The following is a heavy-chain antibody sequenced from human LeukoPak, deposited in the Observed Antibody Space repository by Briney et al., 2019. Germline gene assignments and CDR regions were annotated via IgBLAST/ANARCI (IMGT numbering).Heavy chain of an antibody. Sequence: ASVKVSCKASGYTFTSYYMHWVRQAPGQGLEWMGIINPSGGSTSYAQKFQGRVTMTRDTSTSTVYMELSSLRSEDTAVYYCARDTSSLWFGEVGGMDVWGKGTTVTVSS. J-gene: IGHJ6*04. CDR1: GYTFTSYY. CDR2: INPSGGST. CDR3: ARDTSSLWFGEVGGMDV. V-gene: IGHV1-46*01. D-gene: IGHD3-10*01.